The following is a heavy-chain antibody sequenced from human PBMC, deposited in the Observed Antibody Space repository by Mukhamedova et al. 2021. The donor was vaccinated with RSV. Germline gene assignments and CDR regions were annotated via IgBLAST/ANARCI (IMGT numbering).Heavy chain of an antibody. D-gene: IGHD1-26*01. Sequence: GRVTITADTSTVTAYMELSSLRSEDTAVYYCATDVGATGVGFDYWGQGTLVTVSS. J-gene: IGHJ4*02. CDR3: ATDVGATGVGFDY. V-gene: IGHV1-69-2*01.